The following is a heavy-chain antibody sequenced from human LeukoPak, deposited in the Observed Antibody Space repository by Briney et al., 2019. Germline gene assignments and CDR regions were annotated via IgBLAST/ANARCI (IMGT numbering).Heavy chain of an antibody. V-gene: IGHV1-2*02. D-gene: IGHD6-19*01. J-gene: IGHJ6*02. CDR1: GYTFTGYC. Sequence: ASVKVSCMAAGYTFTGYCMHWVRQAPGQGLEWVGWINAKRGSTNYAQKFQGRVTMTRDTSISTAYMELNRLRSDDTAVYYCARDSGITVAGAYYFYTMDVWGQGTTVTVSS. CDR3: ARDSGITVAGAYYFYTMDV. CDR2: INAKRGST.